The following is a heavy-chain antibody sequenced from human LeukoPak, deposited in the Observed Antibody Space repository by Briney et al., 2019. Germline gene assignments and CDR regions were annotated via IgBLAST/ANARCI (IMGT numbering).Heavy chain of an antibody. CDR3: AGDNYGLGSLDY. CDR2: MYTGGNT. Sequence: GGSLRLSCAASEFTVSSTYVSWVRQAPGKGLEWVSVMYTGGNTYYADSVKGRFTISRDTSKSTLSLQMNSLRAEDTAVYYYAGDNYGLGSLDYWGQGTLVTVSS. J-gene: IGHJ4*02. V-gene: IGHV3-53*01. CDR1: EFTVSSTY. D-gene: IGHD3-10*01.